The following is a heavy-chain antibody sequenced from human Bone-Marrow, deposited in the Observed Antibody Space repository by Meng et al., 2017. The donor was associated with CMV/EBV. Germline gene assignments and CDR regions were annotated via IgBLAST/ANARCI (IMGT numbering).Heavy chain of an antibody. CDR3: ARNYDFWSGYKNWFDP. D-gene: IGHD3-3*01. CDR2: IIPIFGTA. V-gene: IGHV1-69*05. Sequence: SVKVSCKASGGTFSSYAISWVRQAPGQGLEWMGGIIPIFGTANYAQKFQGRVTITTDESTSTAYMELSSLRSEDTAVYYCARNYDFWSGYKNWFDPWAQGTLVTVSS. CDR1: GGTFSSYA. J-gene: IGHJ5*02.